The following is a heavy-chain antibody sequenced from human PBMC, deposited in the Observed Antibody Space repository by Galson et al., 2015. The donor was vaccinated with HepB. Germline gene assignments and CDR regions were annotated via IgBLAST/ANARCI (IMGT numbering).Heavy chain of an antibody. CDR2: IRSKANSYAT. V-gene: IGHV3-73*01. CDR3: TSVRGPNAFDI. CDR1: GFTFSGYA. D-gene: IGHD3-10*01. J-gene: IGHJ3*02. Sequence: SLRLSCAASGFTFSGYAMHWVRQASGKGLEWVGRIRSKANSYATAYAASVKGRFTISRDDSKNTAYLQMNSLKAEDTAVYYCTSVRGPNAFDIWGQGTMVTVSS.